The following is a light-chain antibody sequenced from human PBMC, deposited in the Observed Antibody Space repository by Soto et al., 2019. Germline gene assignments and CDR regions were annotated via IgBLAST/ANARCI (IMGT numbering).Light chain of an antibody. Sequence: DIQMTQSPSSVSASVGDRVTITCRASQGITSWLAWYQQKPGKAPKLLFYRASNLQSGVPSRFSGRGPGTDFTLTISGLQPADFATYYCQQTTTFPLTFGGGTKVEIK. CDR2: RAS. CDR3: QQTTTFPLT. V-gene: IGKV1-12*01. CDR1: QGITSW. J-gene: IGKJ4*01.